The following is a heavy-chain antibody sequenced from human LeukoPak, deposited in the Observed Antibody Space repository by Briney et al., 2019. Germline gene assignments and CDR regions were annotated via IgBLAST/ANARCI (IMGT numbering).Heavy chain of an antibody. J-gene: IGHJ4*02. V-gene: IGHV1-46*01. D-gene: IGHD3-22*01. CDR1: GYTFTNYY. CDR2: IYPSGGDS. Sequence: DSVTVSCKASGYTFTNYYMHWVRQAPGHGLVWVGIIYPSGGDSTYAQKFQGRVTMTRDTSTSTVYMELSSLTSEDTAVYYCARAYSGYSIDFWGQGTLVTVSS. CDR3: ARAYSGYSIDF.